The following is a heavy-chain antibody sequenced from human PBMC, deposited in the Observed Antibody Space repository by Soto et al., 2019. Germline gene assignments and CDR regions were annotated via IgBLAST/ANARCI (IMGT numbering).Heavy chain of an antibody. CDR2: INAGNGNT. CDR1: GYTFTSYA. Sequence: QVQLVQSGAEEKKPGASVKVSCKASGYTFTSYAMHWVRQAPGQRLEWMGWINAGNGNTKYSQKFQGRVTITRDTSASTAYMELSSLGSEDPAVYYCARGEGSSPGGYRGQGTLVTVSS. J-gene: IGHJ4*02. V-gene: IGHV1-3*05. D-gene: IGHD6-6*01. CDR3: ARGEGSSPGGY.